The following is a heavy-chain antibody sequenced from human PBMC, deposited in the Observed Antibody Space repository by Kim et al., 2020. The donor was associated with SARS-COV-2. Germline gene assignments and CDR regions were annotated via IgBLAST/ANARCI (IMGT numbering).Heavy chain of an antibody. CDR1: GGSISSGGYS. Sequence: SETLSLTCAVSGGSISSGGYSWSWIRQPPGKGLEWIGYIYHSGSTYYNPSLKSRVTISVDRSKNQFSLKLSSVTAADTAVYYCARGITMVRGDMGGWFDPWGQGTLVTVSS. J-gene: IGHJ5*02. CDR3: ARGITMVRGDMGGWFDP. V-gene: IGHV4-30-2*01. D-gene: IGHD3-10*01. CDR2: IYHSGST.